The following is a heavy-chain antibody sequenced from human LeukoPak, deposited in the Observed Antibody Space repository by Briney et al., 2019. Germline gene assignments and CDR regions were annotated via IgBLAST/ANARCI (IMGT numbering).Heavy chain of an antibody. V-gene: IGHV4-34*01. CDR1: GGSFSGYY. J-gene: IGHJ4*02. Sequence: SETLSLTCAVYGGSFSGYYWSWIRQPPGKGLEWIGEINHSGRTNYNPSLKSRVTISVDTSKNQFSLKLSSVTAADTAVYYCARDGAVAGLDYWGQGTLVTVSS. CDR2: INHSGRT. CDR3: ARDGAVAGLDY. D-gene: IGHD6-19*01.